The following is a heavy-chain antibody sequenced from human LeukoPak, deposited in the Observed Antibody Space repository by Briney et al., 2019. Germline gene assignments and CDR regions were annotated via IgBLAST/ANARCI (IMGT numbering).Heavy chain of an antibody. CDR2: INPSGGST. CDR3: ARKSGSYYFDY. D-gene: IGHD1-26*01. J-gene: IGHJ4*02. CDR1: GYTFTSYY. V-gene: IGHV1-46*01. Sequence: ASVKVSCKASGYTFTSYYMHWVRQAPGQGLEWKGIINPSGGSTSYAQKFQGRVTMTRDTSTSTVYMELSSLRSEDTAVYYCARKSGSYYFDYWGQGTLVTVSS.